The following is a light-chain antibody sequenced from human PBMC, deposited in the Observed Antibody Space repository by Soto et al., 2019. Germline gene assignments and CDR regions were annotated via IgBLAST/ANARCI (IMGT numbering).Light chain of an antibody. CDR3: QQYYSTPQT. Sequence: DVLRTQSQDSLAVSLGERATINCKSSQSVLYSSNNKNYLAWYQQKPGQPPKLLIYWASTRESGVPDRFSGSGSGTDFTLTISSLQAEDVAVYYCQQYYSTPQTFGQGTKVDI. V-gene: IGKV4-1*01. J-gene: IGKJ1*01. CDR1: QSVLYSSNNKNY. CDR2: WAS.